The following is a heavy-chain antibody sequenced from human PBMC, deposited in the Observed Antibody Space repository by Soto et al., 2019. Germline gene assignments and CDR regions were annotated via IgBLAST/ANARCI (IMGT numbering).Heavy chain of an antibody. D-gene: IGHD2-8*01. CDR1: GGTFSSYA. Sequence: SVKVSCKASGGTFSSYAISWVRQAPGQGLEWMGGIIPIFGTANYAQKFQGRVTITADESTSTAYMELSSLRSEDTAVYYCASGGLYCTNGVCYINWFDPWGQGTLVTVSS. CDR3: ASGGLYCTNGVCYINWFDP. CDR2: IIPIFGTA. J-gene: IGHJ5*02. V-gene: IGHV1-69*13.